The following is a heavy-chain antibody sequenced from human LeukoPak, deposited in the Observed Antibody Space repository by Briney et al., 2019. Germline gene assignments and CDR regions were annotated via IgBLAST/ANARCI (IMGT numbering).Heavy chain of an antibody. V-gene: IGHV4-39*01. CDR2: IYYSGST. CDR1: GGSISSSSYY. Sequence: SETLSLTCTVSGGSISSSSYYWGWIRQPPGKGLEWIGSIYYSGSTYYNPSLKSRVTISVDTSKNQFSLKLSSVTAADTAVYYCARWLGNLNWFDPWGQGTLVTVSS. CDR3: ARWLGNLNWFDP. D-gene: IGHD1-26*01. J-gene: IGHJ5*02.